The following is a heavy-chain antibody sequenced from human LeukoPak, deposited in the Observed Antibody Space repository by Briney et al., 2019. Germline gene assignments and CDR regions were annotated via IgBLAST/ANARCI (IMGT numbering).Heavy chain of an antibody. CDR2: INPNSGGT. J-gene: IGHJ5*02. CDR1: GYTFTGYY. V-gene: IGHV1-2*02. Sequence: ASVKVSCKASGYTFTGYYMHWVRQAPGQGLEWMGWINPNSGGTNYAQKFQGRVTMTRDTSISTAYMELSRLRSDDTAVYYCARGSSVVVVAATQRYNWFDPWGQGTLVTVSS. CDR3: ARGSSVVVVAATQRYNWFDP. D-gene: IGHD2-15*01.